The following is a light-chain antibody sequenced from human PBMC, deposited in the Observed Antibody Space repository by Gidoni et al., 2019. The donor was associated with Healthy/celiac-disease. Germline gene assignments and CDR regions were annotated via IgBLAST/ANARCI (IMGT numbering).Light chain of an antibody. CDR1: QSVSSSY. CDR3: QQYGSSR. CDR2: GAS. V-gene: IGKV3-20*01. J-gene: IGKJ3*01. Sequence: DIVLTQSPGTLSLSPGERATLSCRPSQSVSSSYLAWYQQKPGQAPRLLIYGASSRATGIPDRFSGSGSGTDFTLTISRLEPEDFAVYYCQQYGSSRFXPXTKVDIK.